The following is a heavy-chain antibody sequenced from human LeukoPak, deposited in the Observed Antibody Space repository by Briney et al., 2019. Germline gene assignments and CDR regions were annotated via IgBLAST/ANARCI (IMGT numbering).Heavy chain of an antibody. V-gene: IGHV3-74*01. J-gene: IGHJ5*02. CDR2: INSDGSST. Sequence: PGRSLRLSCAASGFTFSRYWMHWVRQGPGKGLVWVSRINSDGSSTSYADSVKGRFTISRDNAKNTLYPQMNSLRAEDTAVYYCAREYSTGFDPWGQGTLVTVSS. CDR1: GFTFSRYW. D-gene: IGHD2-15*01. CDR3: AREYSTGFDP.